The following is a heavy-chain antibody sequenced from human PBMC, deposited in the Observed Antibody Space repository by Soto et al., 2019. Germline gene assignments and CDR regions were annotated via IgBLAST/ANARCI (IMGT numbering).Heavy chain of an antibody. CDR3: ARPGSGYDVLTGRYFYYYHAMDV. CDR1: GFLFNTYA. CDR2: ISHDGSNQ. V-gene: IGHV3-30*04. D-gene: IGHD3-9*01. J-gene: IGHJ6*02. Sequence: QVQLVESGGGVVQPGRSLRLSCAASGFLFNTYAMHWVRQAPGKGLEWVAVISHDGSNQYYADSVKGRFTISRDNSKNTLDLQMNSLRVEDTAVYFCARPGSGYDVLTGRYFYYYHAMDVWGQGTTVTVSS.